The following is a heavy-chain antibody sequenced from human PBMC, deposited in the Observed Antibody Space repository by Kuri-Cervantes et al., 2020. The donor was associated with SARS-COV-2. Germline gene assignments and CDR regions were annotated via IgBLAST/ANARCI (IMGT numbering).Heavy chain of an antibody. J-gene: IGHJ3*02. D-gene: IGHD3-3*01. Sequence: ASVKVSCKASGYTFTGYYMHWVRQAPGQGLEWMGWINPNSGGTNYAQKFQGRVTMTGDTSISTAYMELSRLRSDDTAVYYCARAFRYYDFWSGSDAFDIWGQGTMVTVSS. CDR3: ARAFRYYDFWSGSDAFDI. V-gene: IGHV1-2*02. CDR2: INPNSGGT. CDR1: GYTFTGYY.